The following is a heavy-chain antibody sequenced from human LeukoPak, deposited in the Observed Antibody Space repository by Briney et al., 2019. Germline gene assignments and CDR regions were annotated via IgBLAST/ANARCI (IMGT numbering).Heavy chain of an antibody. J-gene: IGHJ4*02. CDR3: ARDPGVNSSGYYLGVPSFDY. CDR2: IYYSGST. D-gene: IGHD3-22*01. Sequence: SETLSLTCTVSGGSISSSSYYWGWIRQPPGKGLEWIGSIYYSGSTYYNPSLKSRVTISVDTSKNQFSLKLSSVTAADTAVYYCARDPGVNSSGYYLGVPSFDYWGQGTLVTVSS. CDR1: GGSISSSSYY. V-gene: IGHV4-39*07.